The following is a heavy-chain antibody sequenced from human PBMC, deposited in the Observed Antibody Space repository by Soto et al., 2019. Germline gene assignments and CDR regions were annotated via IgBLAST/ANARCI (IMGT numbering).Heavy chain of an antibody. Sequence: GGSLRLSCAASGFTFSNAWMNWVRQAPGKGLEWVGRIKSKTDGGTTDYAAPVKGRFTISRDDSKNTLYLQMNSLKTEDTAVYYCTTDQVSHQKYDFWSGYYTGAFDIWGQGTMVTVSS. CDR2: IKSKTDGGTT. CDR3: TTDQVSHQKYDFWSGYYTGAFDI. J-gene: IGHJ3*02. D-gene: IGHD3-3*01. CDR1: GFTFSNAW. V-gene: IGHV3-15*07.